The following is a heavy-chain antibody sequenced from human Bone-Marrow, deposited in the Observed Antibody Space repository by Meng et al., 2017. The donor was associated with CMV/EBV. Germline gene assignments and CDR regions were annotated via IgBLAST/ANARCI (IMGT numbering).Heavy chain of an antibody. CDR2: IKHSGST. V-gene: IGHV4-34*01. Sequence: SETLSLTCAVYGGSFSGYYWSWIRQPPGKGLEWIGEIKHSGSTNYNPSLKSRVTISVDTSKNQFSLKLSSVTAADTAVYYCARGRDYYDSSGYYYPSFGYCGEGTLVTVSS. CDR1: GGSFSGYY. J-gene: IGHJ4*02. D-gene: IGHD3-22*01. CDR3: ARGRDYYDSSGYYYPSFGY.